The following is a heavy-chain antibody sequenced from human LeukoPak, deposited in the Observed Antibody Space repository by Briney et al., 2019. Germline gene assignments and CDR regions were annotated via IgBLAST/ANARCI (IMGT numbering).Heavy chain of an antibody. CDR3: ARREVVVVPAAIREGYYYCYYMDV. V-gene: IGHV5-51*01. D-gene: IGHD2-2*02. CDR2: IYPGDSDT. CDR1: GYSFTSYW. J-gene: IGHJ6*03. Sequence: GESLKISCKGSGYSFTSYWIGWVRQMPGKGLEWMGIIYPGDSDTRYSPSFQGQVTISADKSISTAYLQWSSLKASDTAMYYCARREVVVVPAAIREGYYYCYYMDVWGKGTTVTVSS.